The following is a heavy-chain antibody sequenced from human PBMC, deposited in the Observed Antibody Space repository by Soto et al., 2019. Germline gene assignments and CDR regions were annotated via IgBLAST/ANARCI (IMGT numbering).Heavy chain of an antibody. CDR1: GDSVSSNSSA. CDR3: ARVWNYVGYYYYGMDV. CDR2: TYYRSKWYN. Sequence: SQTLSLPCVISGDSVSSNSSACNFIRQSPSRGLEWLGRTYYRSKWYNDYAVSVKSRITINPDTSKNQFSLQLNSVTPEDTAVYYCARVWNYVGYYYYGMDVWGQGTTVTVSS. J-gene: IGHJ6*02. V-gene: IGHV6-1*01. D-gene: IGHD1-7*01.